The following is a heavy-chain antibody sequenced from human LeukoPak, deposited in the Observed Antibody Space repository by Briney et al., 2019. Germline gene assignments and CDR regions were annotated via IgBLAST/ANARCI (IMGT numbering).Heavy chain of an antibody. D-gene: IGHD2-8*01. CDR2: ISYDGSNK. CDR3: ARELYCTNGVCSP. CDR1: GFTFSSYA. Sequence: PGGSLRLSCAASGFTFSSYAVHWVRQASGKGLEWVAVISYDGSNKYYADSVKGRFTISRDNSKNTLYLQMNSLRAEDTTIYYCARELYCTNGVCSPWGQGTLVTVSS. V-gene: IGHV3-30-3*01. J-gene: IGHJ5*02.